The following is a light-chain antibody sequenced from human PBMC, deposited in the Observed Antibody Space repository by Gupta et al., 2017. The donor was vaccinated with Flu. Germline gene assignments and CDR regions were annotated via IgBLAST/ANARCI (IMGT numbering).Light chain of an antibody. CDR3: CSFAGGFYV. J-gene: IGLJ1*01. V-gene: IGLV2-11*01. CDR2: DVM. Sequence: QSVHISCTGTSSDVGGYNYVSWYQQHPGKAPKLMIYDVMKRPSGVPDRFSGSKSGNTASLTISGLQAEDEADYYCCSFAGGFYVFGTETKVTVL. CDR1: SSDVGGYNY.